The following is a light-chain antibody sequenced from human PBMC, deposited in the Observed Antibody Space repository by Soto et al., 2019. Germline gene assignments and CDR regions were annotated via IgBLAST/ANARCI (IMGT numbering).Light chain of an antibody. Sequence: QSVLTQPPSVSGAPGQRVTISCTGSSSNIGAGYNVHWYQQVPGTAPKLLIYGDSNRPSGVPDRFSGSKSGTSASLAITGLQAEDEADYSCQSYDSSLSGWLFGGGTKLPVL. CDR1: SSNIGAGYN. V-gene: IGLV1-40*01. J-gene: IGLJ3*02. CDR3: QSYDSSLSGWL. CDR2: GDS.